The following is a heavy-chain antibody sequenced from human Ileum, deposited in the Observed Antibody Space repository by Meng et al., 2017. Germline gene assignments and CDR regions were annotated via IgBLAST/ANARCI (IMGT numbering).Heavy chain of an antibody. V-gene: IGHV4-4*02. D-gene: IGHD2-15*01. Sequence: VQRQESGPVLVEPSGTLSLTCTVSGGSISSSFYWSWVRQSPGKGLEWIGQIYLAGSPNYNPSLESRVTISVDKSKNQFSLRLTSVTAADTAIFYCVRHGGKYFDSWGQGTLVTVSS. CDR1: GGSISSSFY. CDR2: IYLAGSP. CDR3: VRHGGKYFDS. J-gene: IGHJ4*02.